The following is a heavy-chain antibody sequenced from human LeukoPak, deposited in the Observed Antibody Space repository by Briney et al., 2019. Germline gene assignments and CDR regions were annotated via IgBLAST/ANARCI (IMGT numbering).Heavy chain of an antibody. J-gene: IGHJ4*02. CDR3: AKGLDWSVDY. CDR1: GFTFSIYG. Sequence: GGSLRLSCGASGFTFSIYGMHWVRQAPGKGLEWVAFIRYDGTDKNYADSVKGRFTISRDNSKNTMYLQMNSLRGEDTAVYYCAKGLDWSVDYWGQGTLVTVSS. D-gene: IGHD3/OR15-3a*01. CDR2: IRYDGTDK. V-gene: IGHV3-30*02.